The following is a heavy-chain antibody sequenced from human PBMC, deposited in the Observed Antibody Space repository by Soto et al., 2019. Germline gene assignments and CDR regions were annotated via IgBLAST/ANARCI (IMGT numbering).Heavy chain of an antibody. Sequence: PGGSLRLSCAASGFTFSSYAMHWVRQAPGKGLEWVAVISYDGSNKYYADSVKGRFTISRDNSKNTLYLQMNSLRAEDTAVYYCASLRLGDDYWGQGTLVTVSS. CDR2: ISYDGSNK. J-gene: IGHJ4*02. V-gene: IGHV3-30-3*01. CDR1: GFTFSSYA. D-gene: IGHD3-16*01. CDR3: ASLRLGDDY.